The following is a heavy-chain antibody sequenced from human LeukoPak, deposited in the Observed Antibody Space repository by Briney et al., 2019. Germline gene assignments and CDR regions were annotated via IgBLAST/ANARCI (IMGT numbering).Heavy chain of an antibody. CDR1: GFTVSSNY. CDR3: ARPMTTVTTGGY. CDR2: IYSGGST. D-gene: IGHD4-17*01. Sequence: GGSLRLSCAASGFTVSSNYMSWVRQAPGKGLEWVSVIYSGGSTYYADSVKGRFTISRDNAKNSLYLQMNSLRAEDTAVYYCARPMTTVTTGGYWGQGTLVTVSS. V-gene: IGHV3-66*01. J-gene: IGHJ4*02.